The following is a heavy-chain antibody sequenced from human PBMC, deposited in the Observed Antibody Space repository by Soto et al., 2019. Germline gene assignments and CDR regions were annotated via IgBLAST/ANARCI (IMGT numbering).Heavy chain of an antibody. V-gene: IGHV4-34*01. CDR2: INHSGST. J-gene: IGHJ6*02. Sequence: SETLSLTCAVYGGSFSGYYWSWIRQPPGKGLEWIGEINHSGSTNYNPSLKSRVTISVDTSKNKFSLKLSSVTAADTAVYYCARGRSHGRYYYGSGSSLNYYYYGMDVWGQGTTVTVSS. D-gene: IGHD3-10*01. CDR3: ARGRSHGRYYYGSGSSLNYYYYGMDV. CDR1: GGSFSGYY.